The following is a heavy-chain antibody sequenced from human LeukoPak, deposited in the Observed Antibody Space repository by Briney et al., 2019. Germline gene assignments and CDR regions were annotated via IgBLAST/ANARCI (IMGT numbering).Heavy chain of an antibody. CDR3: ARASPSHGLDDY. Sequence: PSETLSLTCTVSGGSISSRTYYWGWIRQPPGKGLEWIGNIYYSGSTYYNPSLKSRVTMSVDTSKNQFSLQLSSVTAADTAVYYCARASPSHGLDDYWGQGTLVTVSS. CDR1: GGSISSRTYY. J-gene: IGHJ4*02. V-gene: IGHV4-39*07. CDR2: IYYSGST.